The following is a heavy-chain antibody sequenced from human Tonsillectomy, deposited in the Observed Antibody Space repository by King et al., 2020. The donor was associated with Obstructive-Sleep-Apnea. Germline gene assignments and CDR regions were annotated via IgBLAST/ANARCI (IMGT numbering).Heavy chain of an antibody. D-gene: IGHD6-13*01. CDR3: ARVILGSWWDRLGYWYFDL. V-gene: IGHV4-59*01. Sequence: VQLQESGPGLVKPSETLSLTCTVSGGSISSYYWSWIRQPPGKGLEWIGYIYYSGSTNYNPSLKSRVTISVDTSKNQFSLKLSSVTAADTAVYYCARVILGSWWDRLGYWYFDLWGRGTLVTVSS. CDR1: GGSISSYY. CDR2: IYYSGST. J-gene: IGHJ2*01.